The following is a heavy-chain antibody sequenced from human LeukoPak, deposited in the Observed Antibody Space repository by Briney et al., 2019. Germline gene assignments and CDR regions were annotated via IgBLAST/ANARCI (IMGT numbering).Heavy chain of an antibody. J-gene: IGHJ6*03. CDR3: ARAYSSSWYYYYYYMDV. CDR2: INPSGGST. Sequence: ASVKVSCKASGYTFTSYYMHWVRQAPGQGLEWMGIINPSGGSTSYAQKFQGRVTMTRDMSTSTVYMELSSLRSEDTAVYYCARAYSSSWYYYYYYMDVWGKGTTVTVSS. V-gene: IGHV1-46*01. CDR1: GYTFTSYY. D-gene: IGHD6-13*01.